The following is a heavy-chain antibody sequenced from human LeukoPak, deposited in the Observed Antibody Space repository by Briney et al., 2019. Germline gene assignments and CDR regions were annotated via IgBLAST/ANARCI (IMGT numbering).Heavy chain of an antibody. CDR1: GGSFSGYY. D-gene: IGHD6-13*01. Sequence: SETLSLTCAVYGGSFSGYYWSWIRQPPGKGLEWIGEINHSGSTNYNPSLKSRATISVDTSKNQFSLKLSSVTAADTAVYYCARTLPAASWAKGFDYWGQGTLVTVSS. CDR2: INHSGST. J-gene: IGHJ4*02. CDR3: ARTLPAASWAKGFDY. V-gene: IGHV4-34*01.